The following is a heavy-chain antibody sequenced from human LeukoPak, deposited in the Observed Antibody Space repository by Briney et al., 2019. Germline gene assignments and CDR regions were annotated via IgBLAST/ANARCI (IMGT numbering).Heavy chain of an antibody. CDR1: GFTFSSYG. CDR3: AKDTRTGYSSSWYGEYYFDY. D-gene: IGHD6-13*01. Sequence: GGSLRLSCAASGFTFSSYGMDWVRQAPGKGLEWVAVISYDGSNKYYADSVKGRFTISRDNSKNTLYLQMNSLRAEDTAVYYCAKDTRTGYSSSWYGEYYFDYWGQGTLVTVSS. CDR2: ISYDGSNK. V-gene: IGHV3-30*18. J-gene: IGHJ4*02.